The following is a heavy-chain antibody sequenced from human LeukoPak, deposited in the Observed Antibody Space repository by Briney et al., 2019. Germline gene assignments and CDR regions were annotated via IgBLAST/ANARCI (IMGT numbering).Heavy chain of an antibody. Sequence: SETLPLTCAVYGGSFSGYYWSWIRQPPGKGLEWIGEINHSGSTNYNPSLKSRVTISVDTSKNQFSLKLSSVTAADTAVYYCARTSWSGGAGRIVVVPAAIHWFDPWGQGTLVTVSS. V-gene: IGHV4-34*01. CDR1: GGSFSGYY. D-gene: IGHD2-2*01. CDR3: ARTSWSGGAGRIVVVPAAIHWFDP. J-gene: IGHJ5*02. CDR2: INHSGST.